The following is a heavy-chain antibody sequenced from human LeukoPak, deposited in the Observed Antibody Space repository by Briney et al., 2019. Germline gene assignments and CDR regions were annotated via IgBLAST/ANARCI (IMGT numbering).Heavy chain of an antibody. D-gene: IGHD6-13*01. CDR1: DYSISSDYY. CDR3: ASHHKYSSRWPPSYYFDY. J-gene: IGHJ4*02. CDR2: IYHSGST. V-gene: IGHV4-38-2*02. Sequence: PSETLSLTCTVSDYSISSDYYWGWIRQPPGKGLEWIGSIYHSGSTYYNPSLNSRVTISVDTSKNQFSLKLSPVTAADTAVYYCASHHKYSSRWPPSYYFDYWGQGTLVTVSS.